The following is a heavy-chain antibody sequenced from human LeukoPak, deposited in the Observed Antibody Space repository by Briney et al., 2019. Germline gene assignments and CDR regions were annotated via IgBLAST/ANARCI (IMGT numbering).Heavy chain of an antibody. J-gene: IGHJ6*03. D-gene: IGHD3-3*01. CDR2: ISYDGSNK. CDR1: GFTFSSYA. Sequence: GGSLRLSCAASGFTFSSYAMHWVRQAPGKGLEWVAVISYDGSNKYYADSVKGRFTISRDNSKNTLYLQMNSLRAEDTAVYYCARDQNDFWSGAPRKHYMDVWGKGTTVTVSS. CDR3: ARDQNDFWSGAPRKHYMDV. V-gene: IGHV3-30-3*01.